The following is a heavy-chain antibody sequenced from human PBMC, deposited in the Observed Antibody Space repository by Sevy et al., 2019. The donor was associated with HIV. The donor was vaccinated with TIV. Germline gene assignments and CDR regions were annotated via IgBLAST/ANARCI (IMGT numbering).Heavy chain of an antibody. CDR2: IKQDGSEK. V-gene: IGHV3-7*01. CDR1: GFTYSSHW. CDR3: ATSGGET. Sequence: GGSLRLSCAASGFTYSSHWMNWIRQAPGKGLEWVVNIKQDGSEKYYVDSVKGRFTISRDNAKNSLYLEMNTLRAEDTAVYYCATSGGETWGQGTLVTVSS. J-gene: IGHJ5*02. D-gene: IGHD3-16*01.